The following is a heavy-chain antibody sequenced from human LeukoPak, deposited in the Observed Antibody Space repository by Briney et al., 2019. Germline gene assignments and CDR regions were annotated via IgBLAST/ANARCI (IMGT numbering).Heavy chain of an antibody. CDR3: ARGGGPPVHYYYGMDV. J-gene: IGHJ6*02. Sequence: ASVKVSCKASGGTFSSYAISWVRQAPGQGLEWMGGIIPIFGTANYAQKFQGRVTITADESTSTAYMELSSLRSEDTAVYYWARGGGPPVHYYYGMDVWGQGTTVTVSS. CDR1: GGTFSSYA. D-gene: IGHD4-23*01. V-gene: IGHV1-69*13. CDR2: IIPIFGTA.